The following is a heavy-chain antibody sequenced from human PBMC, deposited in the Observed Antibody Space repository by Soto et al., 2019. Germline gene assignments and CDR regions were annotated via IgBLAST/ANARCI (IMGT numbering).Heavy chain of an antibody. D-gene: IGHD2-21*02. Sequence: QVQLVESGGRVVQPRRSLRLSCAASGFIFNRYAIHWVRQTPGKGLEWVAGISKDGSVQYYEDSVRGRFNISRDKAKDTVYMEKYSLRAEATAVFYCARSRSGDVHDYFGYWGQGTLVTVS. J-gene: IGHJ4*02. CDR1: GFIFNRYA. CDR2: ISKDGSVQ. V-gene: IGHV3-30-3*01. CDR3: ARSRSGDVHDYFGY.